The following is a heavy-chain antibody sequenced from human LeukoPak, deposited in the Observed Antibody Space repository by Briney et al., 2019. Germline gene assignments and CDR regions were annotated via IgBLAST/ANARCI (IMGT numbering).Heavy chain of an antibody. D-gene: IGHD2-15*01. J-gene: IGHJ6*02. CDR3: ARFSHCSGGSCSNHYYYGMAV. CDR2: IYHSGST. V-gene: IGHV4-30-2*01. CDR1: GGSISSGGYS. Sequence: SQTLSLTCAVSGGSISSGGYSWSWIRQPPGKGREWIGYIYHSGSTYYNPYLKSRVTISVDSAKNQFSLKLSPVTAADTAVYYCARFSHCSGGSCSNHYYYGMAVWGQGTTVTVSS.